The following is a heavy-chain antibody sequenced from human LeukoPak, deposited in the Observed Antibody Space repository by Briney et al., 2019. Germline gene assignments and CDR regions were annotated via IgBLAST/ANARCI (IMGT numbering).Heavy chain of an antibody. CDR3: ARVRVLLWFGELKEPYFDY. CDR1: GGTFSSYA. CDR2: IIPIFGTA. Sequence: GASVKVSCKASGGTFSSYAISWVRQAPGQGLEWMGGIIPIFGTANYAQKFQGRVTITADESTSTAYMELSSLRSEDTAVYYCARVRVLLWFGELKEPYFDYWGQGTLVTVSS. D-gene: IGHD3-10*01. V-gene: IGHV1-69*13. J-gene: IGHJ4*02.